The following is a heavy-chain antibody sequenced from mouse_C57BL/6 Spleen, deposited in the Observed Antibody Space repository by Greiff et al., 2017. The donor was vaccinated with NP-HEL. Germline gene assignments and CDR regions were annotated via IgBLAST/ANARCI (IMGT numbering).Heavy chain of an antibody. CDR1: GFSLTSYA. Sequence: VQLQQSGPGLVAPSQSLSITCTVSGFSLTSYAISWVRQPPGKGLEWLGVIWTGGGTNYNSALKSRLSISKDNSKSQVFLKMNSLQTDDTARYYCARRAFYYGTSYAMDYWGQGTSVTVSS. J-gene: IGHJ4*01. CDR2: IWTGGGT. V-gene: IGHV2-9-1*01. D-gene: IGHD2-1*01. CDR3: ARRAFYYGTSYAMDY.